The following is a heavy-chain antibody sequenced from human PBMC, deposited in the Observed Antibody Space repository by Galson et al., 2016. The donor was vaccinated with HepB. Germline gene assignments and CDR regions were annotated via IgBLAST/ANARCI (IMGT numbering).Heavy chain of an antibody. Sequence: SETLSLTCAVSGASISTGHWWTWVRQLPGKGLEWVGEIYHNGNTNYNPSLNSRVTMSVDKSKNQFSLNLTSLTAADTAVYYCARVDSGVIILYYYYRLDVWGHGTTVTVSS. D-gene: IGHD2-21*01. J-gene: IGHJ6*02. V-gene: IGHV4-4*02. CDR3: ARVDSGVIILYYYYRLDV. CDR2: IYHNGNT. CDR1: GASISTGHW.